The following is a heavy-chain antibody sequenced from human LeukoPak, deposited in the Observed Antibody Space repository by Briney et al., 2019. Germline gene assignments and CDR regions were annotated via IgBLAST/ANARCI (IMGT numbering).Heavy chain of an antibody. J-gene: IGHJ4*02. V-gene: IGHV1-8*01. Sequence: ASVKVSCKASGYTFTSYDINWVRQATGQGLERMGWMNPNSGNTGYAQKFQGRVTMTRNTSISTAYMELSSLRSEDTAVYYCARGLHSSGWFFDYWGQGTLVTVSS. D-gene: IGHD6-19*01. CDR1: GYTFTSYD. CDR2: MNPNSGNT. CDR3: ARGLHSSGWFFDY.